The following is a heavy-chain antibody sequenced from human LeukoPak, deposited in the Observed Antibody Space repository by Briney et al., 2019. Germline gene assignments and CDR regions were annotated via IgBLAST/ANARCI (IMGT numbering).Heavy chain of an antibody. CDR3: ARGGRYFDWSRGFDY. V-gene: IGHV4-34*01. CDR2: INHSGST. J-gene: IGHJ4*02. CDR1: GGSFSGYY. Sequence: SETLSLTCAVYGGSFSGYYWSWLRQPPGKGLEWIGEINHSGSTNYNPSLKSRVTISVDTSKNQFSLKLSSVTAADTAVYYCARGGRYFDWSRGFDYWGQGTLVTVSS. D-gene: IGHD3-9*01.